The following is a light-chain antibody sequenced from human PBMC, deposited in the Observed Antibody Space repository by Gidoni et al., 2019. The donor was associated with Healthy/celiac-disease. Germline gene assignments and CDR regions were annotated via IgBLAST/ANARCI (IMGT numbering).Light chain of an antibody. CDR1: KSISSY. J-gene: IGKJ1*01. CDR3: QQSYSTHRT. CDR2: AAS. V-gene: IGKV1-39*01. Sequence: IQMTQSPSSLSASVGDGVTITCRASKSISSYLNWYQQKPGKTPKILIYAASSLQSGVPSRCSGSGSGTDVTLTISSRQPEDFATYYCQQSYSTHRTFGQGTKVEIK.